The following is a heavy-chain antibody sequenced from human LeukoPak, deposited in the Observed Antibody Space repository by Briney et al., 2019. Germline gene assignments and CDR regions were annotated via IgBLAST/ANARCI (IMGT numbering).Heavy chain of an antibody. D-gene: IGHD6-13*01. CDR2: INPNSGGT. CDR3: ARAPQQLVPDWFDP. Sequence: GASVKVSCKASGYTFTGYYMHWVRQAPGHGLEWMGWINPNSGGTNYAQKFQGRVTMTRDTSISTAYMELSRLRSDDTAVYYCARAPQQLVPDWFDPWGQGTLVTVSS. V-gene: IGHV1-2*02. J-gene: IGHJ5*02. CDR1: GYTFTGYY.